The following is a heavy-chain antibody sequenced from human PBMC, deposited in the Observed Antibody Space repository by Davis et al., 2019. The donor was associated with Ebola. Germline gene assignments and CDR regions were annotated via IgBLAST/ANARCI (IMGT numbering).Heavy chain of an antibody. J-gene: IGHJ6*02. CDR3: ARDLVDFGSYGMDV. CDR1: GFTVSSNY. D-gene: IGHD3-3*01. V-gene: IGHV3-53*01. CDR2: IYSGGST. Sequence: GGSLRLSCAASGFTVSSNYMSWVRQAPGKGLEWVSVIYSGGSTYYADSVKGRFTISRDNSKNTLYLQMNSLRAENTAVYYCARDLVDFGSYGMDVWGQGTMVTVSS.